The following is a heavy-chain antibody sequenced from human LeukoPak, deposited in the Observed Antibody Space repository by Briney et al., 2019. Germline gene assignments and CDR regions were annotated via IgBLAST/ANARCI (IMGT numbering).Heavy chain of an antibody. CDR1: GFTFSSYS. Sequence: GGSLRLSCAASGFTFSSYSMNWVRQAPGKGLEWVSSISSSSSYIYYADSVRGQFTISRDNAKNSLYLQMNSLRAEDTAVYYCATHTNYYDSSGYSNAFDIWGQGTMVTVSS. CDR2: ISSSSSYI. J-gene: IGHJ3*02. CDR3: ATHTNYYDSSGYSNAFDI. D-gene: IGHD3-22*01. V-gene: IGHV3-21*01.